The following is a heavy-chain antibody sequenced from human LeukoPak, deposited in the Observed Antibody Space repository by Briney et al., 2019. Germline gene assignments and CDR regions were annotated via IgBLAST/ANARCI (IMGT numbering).Heavy chain of an antibody. CDR1: GYTFSSYG. V-gene: IGHV1-18*01. J-gene: IGHJ3*02. D-gene: IGHD2-2*01. CDR3: ASERGYCSSTSCYGAFDI. Sequence: ASVKVSCKASGYTFSSYGISWVRQAPGQGLEWMGWISTYNGNTNYAQNLQGRVTMTTDTSTSTAYMELRSLRSDDTAMYYCASERGYCSSTSCYGAFDIWGQGTMVTVSS. CDR2: ISTYNGNT.